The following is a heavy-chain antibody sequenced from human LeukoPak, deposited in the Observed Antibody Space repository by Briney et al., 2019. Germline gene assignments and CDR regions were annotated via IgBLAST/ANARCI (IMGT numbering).Heavy chain of an antibody. J-gene: IGHJ1*01. CDR2: IYHSGST. CDR3: ARGGAARLHFQN. V-gene: IGHV4-59*01. D-gene: IGHD6-6*01. Sequence: SETLSLTCTVSGGSISTYYWNWIRQPPGKGLEWIGYIYHSGSTNYNPSLQSRVTISVDTSKNQFSLNLNSVTAADTAVYYCARGGAARLHFQNWGQGTLDTVSS. CDR1: GGSISTYY.